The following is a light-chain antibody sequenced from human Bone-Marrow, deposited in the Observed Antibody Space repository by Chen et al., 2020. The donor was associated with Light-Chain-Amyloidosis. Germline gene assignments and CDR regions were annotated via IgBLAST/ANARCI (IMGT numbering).Light chain of an antibody. CDR2: EDD. CDR3: QSYQGSSQGV. J-gene: IGLJ3*02. CDR1: SGSIATNY. V-gene: IGLV6-57*01. Sequence: NFMLTQPHSVSESPGKTVIISCTRRSGSIATNYVQWYQQRPGSSPTTVIYEDDQRPSGVPVRFSGSIDRSSNSASLTISGLKTEDEADYYCQSYQGSSQGVFGGGTKLTVL.